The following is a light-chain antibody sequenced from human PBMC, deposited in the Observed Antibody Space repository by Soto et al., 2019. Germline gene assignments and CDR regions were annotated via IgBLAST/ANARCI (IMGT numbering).Light chain of an antibody. CDR3: HHYGSSPPYT. CDR2: GAS. V-gene: IGKV3-20*01. CDR1: QTVSNNY. J-gene: IGKJ2*01. Sequence: EIVLTQSPDTLSLSPGERATVSCRASQTVSNNYLAWHQQKPGQAPRLLLYGASTRPTGIPDRFSGSGSGTDFTLTISRLEPEDFAVYYCHHYGSSPPYTFGQGTKLDIK.